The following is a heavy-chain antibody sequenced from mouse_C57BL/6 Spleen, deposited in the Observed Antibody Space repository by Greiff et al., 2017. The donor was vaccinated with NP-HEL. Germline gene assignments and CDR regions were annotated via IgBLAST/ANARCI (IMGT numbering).Heavy chain of an antibody. V-gene: IGHV1-55*01. J-gene: IGHJ3*01. Sequence: QVQLQQPGAELVKPGASVKMSCKASGYTFTSYWITWVKQRPGQGLEWIGDIYPGSGSTNYNEKFKSKATLTVDTSSSTAYMQLRSLTSEDSAVYYCARGRYDYDPGFAYWGQGTLVTVDA. D-gene: IGHD2-4*01. CDR2: IYPGSGST. CDR1: GYTFTSYW. CDR3: ARGRYDYDPGFAY.